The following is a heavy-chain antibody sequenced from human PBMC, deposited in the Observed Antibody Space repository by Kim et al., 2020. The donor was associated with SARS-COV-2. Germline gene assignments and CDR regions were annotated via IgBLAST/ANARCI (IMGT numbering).Heavy chain of an antibody. CDR3: ARDRNYYDSSGPAWRGQTLFDY. CDR1: GYTFTSYA. D-gene: IGHD3-22*01. V-gene: IGHV7-4-1*02. CDR2: INTNTGNP. Sequence: ASVKVSCKASGYTFTSYAMNWVRQAPGQGLEWMGWINTNTGNPTYAQGFTGRFVFSLDTSVNTAYLQISSLKAEDTAVYYCARDRNYYDSSGPAWRGQTLFDYWGQGTLVTVSS. J-gene: IGHJ4*02.